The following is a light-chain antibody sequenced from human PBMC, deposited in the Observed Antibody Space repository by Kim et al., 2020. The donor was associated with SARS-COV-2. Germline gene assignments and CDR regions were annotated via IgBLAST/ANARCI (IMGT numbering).Light chain of an antibody. CDR3: SSYTTSNTWV. V-gene: IGLV2-14*03. Sequence: GPSVPISCTGTSSDVGGYTYVSWCRQYPGKAPKLIIYVVTERPSGVSNRFSGSKSGNTASLAISGLQAEDEANYYCSSYTTSNTWVFGGGTQLTVL. CDR1: SSDVGGYTY. CDR2: VVT. J-gene: IGLJ3*02.